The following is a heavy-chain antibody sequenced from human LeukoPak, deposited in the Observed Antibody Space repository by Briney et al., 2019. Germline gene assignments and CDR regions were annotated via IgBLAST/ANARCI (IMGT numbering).Heavy chain of an antibody. CDR1: GFTFSSYE. D-gene: IGHD1-26*01. CDR2: ISSSGSTI. J-gene: IGHJ6*03. CDR3: ARGVGARRLYYYYYYYMDV. V-gene: IGHV3-48*03. Sequence: GGSLRLSCAASGFTFSSYEMNWVRQAPGKGLEWVSYISSSGSTIHYADSAKGRFTISRDNAKNSLYLQMNSLRAEDTAVYYCARGVGARRLYYYYYYYMDVWGKGTTVTVSS.